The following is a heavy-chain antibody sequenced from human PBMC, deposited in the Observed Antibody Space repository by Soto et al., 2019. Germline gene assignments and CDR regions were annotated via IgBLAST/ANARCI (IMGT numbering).Heavy chain of an antibody. D-gene: IGHD3-3*01. CDR1: GFSLSTSGVG. Sequence: QITLKESGPTLVKPTQTLTLTCTFSGFSLSTSGVGVGWIRQPPGKALEWLALIYWDDDKRYSPSLKSRLTIPKEASKNQVVLTMTNMDPVDTATYYCAHSPNLEWLLGWFDPWGQGTLVTVSS. CDR2: IYWDDDK. CDR3: AHSPNLEWLLGWFDP. J-gene: IGHJ5*02. V-gene: IGHV2-5*02.